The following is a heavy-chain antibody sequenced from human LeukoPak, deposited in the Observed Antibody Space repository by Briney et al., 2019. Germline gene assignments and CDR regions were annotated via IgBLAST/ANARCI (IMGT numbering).Heavy chain of an antibody. J-gene: IGHJ6*04. D-gene: IGHD6-19*01. Sequence: ASVKVSCKASGGTFSSYAISWVRQAPGQGLEWMGGIIPIFGTANYAQKFQGRVTITADKSTSTAYTELSSLRSEDTAVYYCARQGVDSSGWYNYYYYGMDVWGKGTTVTVSS. CDR3: ARQGVDSSGWYNYYYYGMDV. CDR1: GGTFSSYA. V-gene: IGHV1-69*06. CDR2: IIPIFGTA.